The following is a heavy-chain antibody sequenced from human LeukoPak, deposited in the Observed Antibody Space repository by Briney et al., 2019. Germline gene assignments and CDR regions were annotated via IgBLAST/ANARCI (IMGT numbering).Heavy chain of an antibody. CDR2: ISYDGSNK. Sequence: GRSLRLSCAASGLFTFSSYAMHWVRQAPGKGLEWVAVISYDGSNKYYADSVKGRFTISRDNSKNTLYLQMNSLRAEDTAVYYCARSQMGFDYWGQGTLVTVSS. V-gene: IGHV3-30*04. J-gene: IGHJ4*02. CDR3: ARSQMGFDY. CDR1: GLFTFSSYA. D-gene: IGHD5-24*01.